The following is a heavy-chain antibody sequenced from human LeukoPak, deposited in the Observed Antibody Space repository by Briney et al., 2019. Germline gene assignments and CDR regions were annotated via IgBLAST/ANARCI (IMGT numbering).Heavy chain of an antibody. D-gene: IGHD5-18*01. V-gene: IGHV4-4*02. CDR3: ARHGYLGSFRFDP. CDR2: IYHSGST. CDR1: GGSISSSNW. Sequence: SGTLSLTCAVSGGSISSSNWWSWVRQPPGKGLEWIGEIYHSGSTNYNPSLKSRVTISVDTSKNQFSLKLSSVTAADTAVYYCARHGYLGSFRFDPWGQGTLVTVSS. J-gene: IGHJ5*02.